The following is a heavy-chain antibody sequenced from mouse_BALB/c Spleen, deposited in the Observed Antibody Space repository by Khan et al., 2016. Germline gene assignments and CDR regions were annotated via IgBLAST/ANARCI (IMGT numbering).Heavy chain of an antibody. CDR1: GYAFTSYN. D-gene: IGHD1-1*01. J-gene: IGHJ2*01. Sequence: EVELVESGPELVKPGASVKVSCKASGYAFTSYNMYWVKQSHGKSLEWIGYIDPYNGDTSYNQKFKGKATLTVDKSSSTAYMHLNSMTSEDSEVHYCARGGLTTVVAKGLDYWGQGTTLTVSS. V-gene: IGHV1S135*01. CDR3: ARGGLTTVVAKGLDY. CDR2: IDPYNGDT.